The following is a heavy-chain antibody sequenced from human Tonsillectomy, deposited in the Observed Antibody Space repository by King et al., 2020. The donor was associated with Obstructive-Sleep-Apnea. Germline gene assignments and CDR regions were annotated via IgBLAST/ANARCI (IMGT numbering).Heavy chain of an antibody. Sequence: QLVQSGGGLVQPGGSLRLSCVASGISFRNYSMNWVRQAPGKGLEWVSYIRSSSSTIYYADPVKGRFTISRDNAKNSLYLQMDSLRAEDTAVYYCVRSLTFDYWGQGALVTVSS. CDR3: VRSLTFDY. J-gene: IGHJ4*02. V-gene: IGHV3-48*04. CDR2: IRSSSSTI. CDR1: GISFRNYS.